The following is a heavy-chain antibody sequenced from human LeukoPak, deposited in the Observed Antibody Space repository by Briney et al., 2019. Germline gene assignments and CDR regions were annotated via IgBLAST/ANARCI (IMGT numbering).Heavy chain of an antibody. J-gene: IGHJ4*02. CDR1: GFTFSSYG. Sequence: GGSLRLSCAASGFTFSSYGMSWVRQAPGKGLEWVSAISGSGGSTYYADSAKGRFTISRDNAKNSLYLQMNSLRAKDTAVYYCARDSRYDYVWGSYRYTFDYWGQGTLVTVSS. V-gene: IGHV3-23*01. CDR3: ARDSRYDYVWGSYRYTFDY. CDR2: ISGSGGST. D-gene: IGHD3-16*02.